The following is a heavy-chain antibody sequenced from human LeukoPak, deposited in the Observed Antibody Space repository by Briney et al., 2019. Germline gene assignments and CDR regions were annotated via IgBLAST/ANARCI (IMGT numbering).Heavy chain of an antibody. J-gene: IGHJ4*02. CDR3: ARGGTIFGVVDLDY. Sequence: SETLSLTXTVSGGSISSYYWSWIRQPPGKGLEWIGYIYYSGSTNYNPSLKSRVTISVDTSKNQFSLKLSSVTAADTAVYYCARGGTIFGVVDLDYWGQGTLVTVSS. CDR1: GGSISSYY. V-gene: IGHV4-59*01. CDR2: IYYSGST. D-gene: IGHD3-3*01.